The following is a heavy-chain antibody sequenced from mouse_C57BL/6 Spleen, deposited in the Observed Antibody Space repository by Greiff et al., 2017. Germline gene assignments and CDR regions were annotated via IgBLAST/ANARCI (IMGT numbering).Heavy chain of an antibody. J-gene: IGHJ1*03. CDR1: GYTFTSYW. Sequence: QVQLQQPGTELVKPGASVKLSCKASGYTFTSYWMHWVKQRPGQGLEWIGNINPSNGGTNYNEKFKSKATLTVDKSSSTAYMQLSSRTSEDSAVYYCARWTTVVADWYFDVWGTGTTVTVSS. CDR3: ARWTTVVADWYFDV. V-gene: IGHV1-53*01. CDR2: INPSNGGT. D-gene: IGHD1-1*01.